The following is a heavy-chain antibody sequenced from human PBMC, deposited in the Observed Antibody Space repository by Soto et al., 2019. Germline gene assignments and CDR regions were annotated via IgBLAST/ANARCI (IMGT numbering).Heavy chain of an antibody. CDR1: GFTFSRDG. D-gene: IGHD1-1*01. CDR3: ARNLNGYGNWDY. Sequence: SLRLSCAASGFTFSRDGMHWVRQAPGGGLVWVSRIDGSGSNTFYADSVKGRFTISRDNAKNTLYLQINNLSPEDTAVYYCARNLNGYGNWDYWGQGNLVTVSS. CDR2: IDGSGSNT. J-gene: IGHJ4*02. V-gene: IGHV3-74*01.